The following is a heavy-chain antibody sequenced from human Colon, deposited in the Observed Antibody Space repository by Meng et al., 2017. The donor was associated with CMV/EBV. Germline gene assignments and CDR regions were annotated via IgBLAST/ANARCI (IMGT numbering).Heavy chain of an antibody. J-gene: IGHJ4*02. D-gene: IGHD6-19*01. Sequence: GESLKISCAASGFTFSSYAMHWVRQAPGKGLEWVAVISYDGSNKYYADSVKGRFTISRDNAKESLYLQISNLRAEDTAVYYCARESQGLVPTTYFDYWGRGTLVTVSS. CDR3: ARESQGLVPTTYFDY. CDR1: GFTFSSYA. CDR2: ISYDGSNK. V-gene: IGHV3-30-3*01.